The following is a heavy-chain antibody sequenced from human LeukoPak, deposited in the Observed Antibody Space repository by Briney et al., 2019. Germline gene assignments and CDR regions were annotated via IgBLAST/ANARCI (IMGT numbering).Heavy chain of an antibody. CDR3: AKRWLGVRYFDY. Sequence: ASVKVSCKASGYTFTGYYMHWVRQAPGQGLEWMGWINPNSGGTNYAQKFQGRVTMTRDTSISTAYMELSRLRSEDTAVYYCAKRWLGVRYFDYWGQGTLVTVSS. V-gene: IGHV1-2*02. J-gene: IGHJ4*02. CDR2: INPNSGGT. D-gene: IGHD6-19*01. CDR1: GYTFTGYY.